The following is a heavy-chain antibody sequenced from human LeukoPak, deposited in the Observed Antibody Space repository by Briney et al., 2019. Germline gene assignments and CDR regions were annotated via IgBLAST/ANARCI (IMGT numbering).Heavy chain of an antibody. V-gene: IGHV1-69*13. D-gene: IGHD2-2*01. CDR2: IIPIFGTA. CDR1: GYTFTSYG. Sequence: SVKVSCKASGYTFTSYGISWVRQAPGQGLEWMGGIIPIFGTANYAQKFQGRVTITADESTSTAYMELSSLRSEDTAVYYCARESSDCSSTSCLFDYWGQGTLVTVSS. CDR3: ARESSDCSSTSCLFDY. J-gene: IGHJ4*02.